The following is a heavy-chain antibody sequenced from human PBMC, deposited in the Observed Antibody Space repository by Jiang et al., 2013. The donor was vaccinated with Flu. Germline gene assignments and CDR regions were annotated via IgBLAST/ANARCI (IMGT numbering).Heavy chain of an antibody. CDR3: AVYGSGSPKSYYFDY. CDR2: SSSSSYI. V-gene: IGHV3-21*01. J-gene: IGHJ4*02. Sequence: SSSSSYIYYADSVKGRFTISRDNAKNSLYLQMNSLRAEDTAVYYCAVYGSGSPKSYYFDYWGQGTLVTVSS. D-gene: IGHD3-10*01.